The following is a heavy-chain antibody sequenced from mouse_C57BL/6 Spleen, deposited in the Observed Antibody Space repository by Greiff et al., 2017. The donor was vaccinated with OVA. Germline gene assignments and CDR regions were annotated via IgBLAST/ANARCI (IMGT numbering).Heavy chain of an antibody. CDR2: ISGGGGNT. D-gene: IGHD2-4*01. V-gene: IGHV5-9*01. CDR1: GFTFSSYT. CDR3: ARGDYYGYFDV. Sequence: EVKVVESGGGLVKPGGSLKLSCAASGFTFSSYTMSWVRQTPEKRLEWVATISGGGGNTYYPDSVKGRFTISRDNAKNTLYLQMSSLRSEDTALYYCARGDYYGYFDVWGTGTTVTVSS. J-gene: IGHJ1*03.